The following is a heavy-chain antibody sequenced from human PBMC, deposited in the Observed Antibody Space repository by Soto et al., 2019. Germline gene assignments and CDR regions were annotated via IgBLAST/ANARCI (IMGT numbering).Heavy chain of an antibody. J-gene: IGHJ5*02. CDR3: ARSSGGNFGIIIEGTNWFAP. Sequence: ASVKVSCKASGYIFTDHYIHWVRQAPGQGLEWMGVINPHGGSTAYAQKFKGRVTLTRDTSASTVYMEVSSLTSEDTAMYYCARSSGGNFGIIIEGTNWFAPWGQGTLVTVSS. CDR1: GYIFTDHY. CDR2: INPHGGST. D-gene: IGHD1-26*01. V-gene: IGHV1-46*01.